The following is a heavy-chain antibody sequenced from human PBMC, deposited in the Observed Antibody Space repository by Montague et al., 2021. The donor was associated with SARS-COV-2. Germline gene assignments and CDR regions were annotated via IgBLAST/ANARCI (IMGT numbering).Heavy chain of an antibody. CDR2: INHSGRT. D-gene: IGHD3-10*01. Sequence: SETLSLTCAVYGGSFSAYYWNWIRQPPGKGLEWIGDINHSGRTNXXPSLKSRVTVSLDRSKNQFSLKLRSVTAADTAVYYCARAVRGVIILSPYYALDVWGQGTSVTVSS. V-gene: IGHV4-34*01. CDR3: ARAVRGVIILSPYYALDV. J-gene: IGHJ6*02. CDR1: GGSFSAYY.